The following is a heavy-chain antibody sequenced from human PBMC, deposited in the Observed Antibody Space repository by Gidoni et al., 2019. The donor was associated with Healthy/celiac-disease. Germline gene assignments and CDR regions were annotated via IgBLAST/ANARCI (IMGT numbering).Heavy chain of an antibody. CDR3: ARDLKGGSSSSSGGYYYYGMDV. J-gene: IGHJ6*02. V-gene: IGHV5-51*01. Sequence: VQLVQSGAEVKKPGESLKISCKGSGYSFTSYWIGWVRQMPGKGLEWMGIIYPGDSDTRYSPSFQGQVTISADKSISTAYLQWSSLKASDTAMYYCARDLKGGSSSSSGGYYYYGMDVWGQGTTVTVSS. CDR1: GYSFTSYW. CDR2: IYPGDSDT. D-gene: IGHD6-6*01.